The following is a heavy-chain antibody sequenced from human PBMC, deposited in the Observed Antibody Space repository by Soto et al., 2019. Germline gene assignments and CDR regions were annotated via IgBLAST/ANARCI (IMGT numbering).Heavy chain of an antibody. CDR3: ARAQVQPAARWGAGLDY. CDR2: ISYRGTT. V-gene: IGHV4-31*03. Sequence: SETLSLTCTVSGDSISSGGYYWNWIRQHPGKGLEWIGFISYRGTTYYNPSLENRVTLSIDTSKTQYSLKLHSVTAAGTAVYYCARAQVQPAARWGAGLDYWCQGTLVTVSS. J-gene: IGHJ4*02. D-gene: IGHD2-2*01. CDR1: GDSISSGGYY.